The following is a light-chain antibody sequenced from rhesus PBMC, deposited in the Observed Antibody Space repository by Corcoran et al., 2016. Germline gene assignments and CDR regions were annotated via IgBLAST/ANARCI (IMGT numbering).Light chain of an antibody. Sequence: SYELTQPPSVSVSPGQTARITCSADSLSKQYTYWYQQKPGQAPSLVIYKDSERPSGIPERFSGSSSGTTVTLTISGVQAEDEADYYCQSTDSSGTYVFGTGTKVTVL. J-gene: IGLJ6*01. CDR3: QSTDSSGTYV. CDR1: SLSKQY. V-gene: IGLV3-22*01. CDR2: KDS.